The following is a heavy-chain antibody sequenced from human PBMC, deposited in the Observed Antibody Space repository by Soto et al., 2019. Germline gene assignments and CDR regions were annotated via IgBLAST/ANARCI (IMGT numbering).Heavy chain of an antibody. CDR1: GFTFSSSW. Sequence: GGSLRLSCAASGFTFSSSWMSWVRQAPGKGLEWVANIKEDGSEKDYVDPVKGRFTISRDNAKNSLYLQMNSLRAEDTAVYYCARQQLVRSFDYWGQGTLVTVSS. V-gene: IGHV3-7*01. CDR3: ARQQLVRSFDY. CDR2: IKEDGSEK. J-gene: IGHJ4*02. D-gene: IGHD6-13*01.